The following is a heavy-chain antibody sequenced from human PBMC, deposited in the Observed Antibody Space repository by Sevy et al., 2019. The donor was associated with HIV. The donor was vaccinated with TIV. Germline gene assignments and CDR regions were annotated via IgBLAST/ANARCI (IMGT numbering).Heavy chain of an antibody. CDR2: ISGDGSNT. J-gene: IGHJ4*02. CDR1: GLTFSTYG. D-gene: IGHD5-18*01. CDR3: AKTYSDTTMDLYYYDS. V-gene: IGHV3-30*18. Sequence: GGSLRLSCAASGLTFSTYGMHWVRQAPGKGLEWVALISGDGSNTYYAGSVTGRFTIPRVNSKNKPYLQMNSLRADDTAMYYCAKTYSDTTMDLYYYDSWGQGTLVTVSS.